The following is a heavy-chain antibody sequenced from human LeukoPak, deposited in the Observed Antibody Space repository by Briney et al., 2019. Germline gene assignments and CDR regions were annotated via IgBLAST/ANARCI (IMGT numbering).Heavy chain of an antibody. CDR2: IYYSGST. J-gene: IGHJ5*02. CDR1: GGSISSGDYY. CDR3: ARGPVVVVADNWFDP. Sequence: PSETLSLTCTVSGGSISSGDYYWSWIRQPPGTGLGWIGYIYYSGSTYYNPSLKSRVTISVDTSKNQFSLKLSSVTAADTAVYYCARGPVVVVADNWFDPWGQGTLVTVSS. D-gene: IGHD2-15*01. V-gene: IGHV4-30-4*01.